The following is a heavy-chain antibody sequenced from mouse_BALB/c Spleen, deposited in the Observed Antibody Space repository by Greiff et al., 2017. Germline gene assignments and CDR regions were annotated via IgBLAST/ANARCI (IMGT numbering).Heavy chain of an antibody. D-gene: IGHD2-10*02. CDR1: GYTFTSYW. CDR3: TRIRQYGNPFDY. CDR2: IYPGSGST. Sequence: LQQPGSELVRPGASVKLSCKASGYTFTSYWMHWVKQRPGQGLEWIGNIYPGSGSTNYDEKFKSKATLTVDTSSSTAYMQLSSLTSEDSAVYYCTRIRQYGNPFDYWGQGTTLTVSS. V-gene: IGHV1S22*01. J-gene: IGHJ2*01.